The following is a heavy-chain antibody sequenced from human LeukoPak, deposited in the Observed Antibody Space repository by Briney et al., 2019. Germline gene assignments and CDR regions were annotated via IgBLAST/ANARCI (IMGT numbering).Heavy chain of an antibody. CDR3: AKAYFAMVRGPFDY. Sequence: GGSLRLSCAASEFTFSSYAMSWVRQAPGKGLEWVSAISGSGGSTYYADSVKGRFTISRDNSKNTLYLQMNSLRAEDTAVYYCAKAYFAMVRGPFDYWGQGTLVTVSS. V-gene: IGHV3-23*01. CDR1: EFTFSSYA. D-gene: IGHD3-10*01. J-gene: IGHJ4*02. CDR2: ISGSGGST.